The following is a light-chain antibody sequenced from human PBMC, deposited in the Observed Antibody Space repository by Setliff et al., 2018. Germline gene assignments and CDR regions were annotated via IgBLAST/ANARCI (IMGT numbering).Light chain of an antibody. Sequence: QSALAQPPSASGSPGQSVTISCTGTSNDVWGHDYVSWYQQHPGKAPQLIVYDVTKRPSGVPYRFSGSKSGNTASLTVSGRQAEDEADYYCSSYTGSNTFVFGSWTKVTVL. CDR1: SNDVWGHDY. CDR3: SSYTGSNTFV. V-gene: IGLV2-8*01. CDR2: DVT. J-gene: IGLJ1*01.